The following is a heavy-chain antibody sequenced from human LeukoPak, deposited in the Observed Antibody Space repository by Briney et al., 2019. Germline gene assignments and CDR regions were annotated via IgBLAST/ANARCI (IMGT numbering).Heavy chain of an antibody. V-gene: IGHV3-23*01. CDR3: AKDPSFDY. J-gene: IGHJ4*02. CDR1: GFTFSSYA. CDR2: ISDSGGST. Sequence: GGSLRLSCAASGFTFSSYAVSWVRQAPGKGLAWVSAISDSGGSTQYADSVKGRFIISRDNSKNTLYLQMNSLRVEDTAVYYCAKDPSFDYWGQGTLVTVSS.